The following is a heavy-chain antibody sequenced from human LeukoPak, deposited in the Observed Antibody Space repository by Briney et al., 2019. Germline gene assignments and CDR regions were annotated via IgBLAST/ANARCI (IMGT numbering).Heavy chain of an antibody. Sequence: PSETLSLTCAVSGGSISSGGYSWSWIRQPPGKGLEWIGYIYYSGSTYYNPSLKSRVTISVDTSKNQFSLKLSSVTAADTAVYYCARGQSGYSYGYYYYYYMDVWGKGTTVTVSS. CDR1: GGSISSGGYS. J-gene: IGHJ6*03. CDR3: ARGQSGYSYGYYYYYYMDV. D-gene: IGHD5-18*01. CDR2: IYYSGST. V-gene: IGHV4-30-4*07.